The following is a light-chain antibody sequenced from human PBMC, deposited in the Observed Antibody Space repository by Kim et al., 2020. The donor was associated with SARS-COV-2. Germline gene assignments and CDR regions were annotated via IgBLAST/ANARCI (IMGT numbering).Light chain of an antibody. CDR3: CSYAGSYTLV. J-gene: IGLJ3*02. CDR2: EVR. CDR1: SNDIGGYNS. V-gene: IGLV2-11*01. Sequence: GQSVTIPCTGTSNDIGGYNSVSWFQQHPGKAPKLMSYEVRQRPSGVPDRFSGSKSGNTASLTISGLQAEDEADYYCCSYAGSYTLVFGGGTQLTVL.